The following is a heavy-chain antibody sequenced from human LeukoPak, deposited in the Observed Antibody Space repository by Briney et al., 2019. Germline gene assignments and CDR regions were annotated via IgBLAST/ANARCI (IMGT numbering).Heavy chain of an antibody. V-gene: IGHV3-23*01. D-gene: IGHD3-9*01. Sequence: GKSLRLSCAASGFTFNIFDMHWVRQAPGKGLEWVSAISGSGGSTYYADSVKGRFTISRDNSKNTLYLQMNSLRAEDTAVYYCAKAKRNYDILTGTEFDYWGQGTLVTVSS. CDR3: AKAKRNYDILTGTEFDY. CDR2: ISGSGGST. J-gene: IGHJ4*02. CDR1: GFTFNIFD.